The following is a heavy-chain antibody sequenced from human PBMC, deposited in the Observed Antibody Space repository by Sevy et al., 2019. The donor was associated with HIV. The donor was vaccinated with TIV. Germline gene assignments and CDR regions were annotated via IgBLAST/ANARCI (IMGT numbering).Heavy chain of an antibody. D-gene: IGHD3-10*01. CDR3: AKDLNYGSGSYYFDY. Sequence: GGSLRLSCAASAFTFSSYGMHWVRQAPGKGLEWVAVISYDRSNKYYADSVKGRFTISRDNSKNTLYLQMNSLRAEDTAVYYCAKDLNYGSGSYYFDYWGQGTLVTVSS. J-gene: IGHJ4*02. CDR1: AFTFSSYG. V-gene: IGHV3-30*18. CDR2: ISYDRSNK.